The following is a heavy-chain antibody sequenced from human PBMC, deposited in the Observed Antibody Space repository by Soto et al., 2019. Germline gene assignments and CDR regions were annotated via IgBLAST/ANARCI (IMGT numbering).Heavy chain of an antibody. Sequence: ASVKVSCKVPGYTLTELSMHCAQKAPGKGLEWMGGFDTEDGETIYAQKFQGRVTMTEDTATDTAYMELSSLRSEDTAVYYWTTGESFSWGQGTLVNVSS. D-gene: IGHD3-3*01. CDR1: GYTLTELS. CDR2: FDTEDGET. J-gene: IGHJ5*02. V-gene: IGHV1-24*01. CDR3: TTGESFS.